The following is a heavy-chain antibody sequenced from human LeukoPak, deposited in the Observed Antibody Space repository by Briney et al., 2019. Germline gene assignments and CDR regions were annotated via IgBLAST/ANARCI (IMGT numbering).Heavy chain of an antibody. J-gene: IGHJ4*02. CDR3: TRSGYRHPYHFDS. Sequence: GGSLRLSCAASGFSVRTTYMSWVRQAPGKGLKWVSVLYTGGGTDHADSVKGRFTISRDNSKNTLSLQMNSLRAEDTAIYYCTRSGYRHPYHFDSWGQGTLVTVSS. V-gene: IGHV3-53*01. D-gene: IGHD3-22*01. CDR1: GFSVRTTY. CDR2: LYTGGGT.